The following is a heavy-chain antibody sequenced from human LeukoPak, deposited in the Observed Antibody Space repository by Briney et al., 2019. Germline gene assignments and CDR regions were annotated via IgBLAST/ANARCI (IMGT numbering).Heavy chain of an antibody. Sequence: PGGSLRLSCAASGFTFSSYWMHWVRHAPGKGLVWVSRINSDGSSTSYADSVKGRFTISRDNAKNTLYLQMNSLRAEDTAVYYCAKRIVGATIFDYWGQGTLVTVSS. J-gene: IGHJ4*02. CDR2: INSDGSST. D-gene: IGHD1-26*01. V-gene: IGHV3-74*01. CDR3: AKRIVGATIFDY. CDR1: GFTFSSYW.